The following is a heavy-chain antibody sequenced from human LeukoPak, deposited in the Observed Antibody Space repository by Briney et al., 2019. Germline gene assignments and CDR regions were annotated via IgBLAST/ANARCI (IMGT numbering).Heavy chain of an antibody. Sequence: GGSLRLSCAASAFTFSSYDMNWVRQAPGKGLEWVSYISSSGSSIYYADSVKGRFTISRDNAKNSLYLQMNSLRAEDTAVYYCARLTPKLDYWGQGTLVTVSS. CDR3: ARLTPKLDY. D-gene: IGHD3-16*01. CDR2: ISSSGSSI. CDR1: AFTFSSYD. J-gene: IGHJ4*02. V-gene: IGHV3-48*03.